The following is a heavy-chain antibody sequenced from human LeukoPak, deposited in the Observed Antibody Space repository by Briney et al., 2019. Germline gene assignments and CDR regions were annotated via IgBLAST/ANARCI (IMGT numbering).Heavy chain of an antibody. CDR3: TTDKYSGSYYTY. Sequence: PGGSLRLSCAASGFTFSTYWMHWVRQAPGKGLEWVGRIKSKTDGGTTDYAAPVKGRFTISRDDSKNTLYLQMNSLKTEDTAVSYCTTDKYSGSYYTYWGQGTLVTVSS. CDR2: IKSKTDGGTT. CDR1: GFTFSTYW. V-gene: IGHV3-15*01. D-gene: IGHD1-26*01. J-gene: IGHJ4*02.